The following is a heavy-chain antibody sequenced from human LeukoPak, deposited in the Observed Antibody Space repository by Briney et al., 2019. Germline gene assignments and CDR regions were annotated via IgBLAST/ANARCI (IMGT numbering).Heavy chain of an antibody. V-gene: IGHV3-30*18. CDR3: AKDSTMTL. J-gene: IGHJ4*02. CDR1: GFTFSSYG. D-gene: IGHD2/OR15-2a*01. CDR2: ISYDGSNK. Sequence: GRSLRLSCAASGFTFSSYGMHWVRQAPGKGLEWVAVISYDGSNKYYADSVKGRFTISRDNFKNTLYLQMNSLRAEDTAVYYCAKDSTMTLWGQGTLVTVSS.